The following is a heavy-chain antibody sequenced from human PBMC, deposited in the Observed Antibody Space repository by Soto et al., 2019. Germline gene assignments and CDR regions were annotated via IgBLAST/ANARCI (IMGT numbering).Heavy chain of an antibody. Sequence: EAQLVESGGGLVKLGGSLRLSCAASGFNLSIYTMNWVRQAPGKGLEWVSSISGNNVYVYYADSVKGRFTISRDNAKNSLTLQMNSLRAEDTAVYYCTRDCCSGGSCYRTYAFDLWGQGTLATVSS. D-gene: IGHD2-15*01. CDR1: GFNLSIYT. J-gene: IGHJ3*01. V-gene: IGHV3-21*01. CDR3: TRDCCSGGSCYRTYAFDL. CDR2: ISGNNVYV.